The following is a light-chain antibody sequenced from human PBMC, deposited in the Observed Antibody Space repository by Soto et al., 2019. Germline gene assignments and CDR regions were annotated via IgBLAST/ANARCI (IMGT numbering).Light chain of an antibody. V-gene: IGLV1-44*01. CDR2: SNN. J-gene: IGLJ1*01. CDR3: AAWDDSRNGYV. Sequence: QSVLTQPPSASGTPGQTVTISCSGSSSDIGSNNVNWYQQLPGTAPKLLIYSNNQRPSGVPDRFSGSKSGTSASLAISGLQSEDEADYYCAAWDDSRNGYVFGTGTKLTVL. CDR1: SSDIGSNN.